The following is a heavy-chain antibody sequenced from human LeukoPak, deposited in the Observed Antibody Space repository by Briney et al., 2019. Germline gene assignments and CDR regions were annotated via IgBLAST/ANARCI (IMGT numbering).Heavy chain of an antibody. Sequence: PGGSLRLSCVASGFTFSSSEMNWVRQAPGKGLEWVSYINSSGSTIYYADSVKGRFTISRDNAKNSLYLQMNSLRAEDTAVYYCAELGITMIGGVWGKGTTVTISS. V-gene: IGHV3-48*03. D-gene: IGHD3-10*02. CDR3: AELGITMIGGV. J-gene: IGHJ6*04. CDR2: INSSGSTI. CDR1: GFTFSSSE.